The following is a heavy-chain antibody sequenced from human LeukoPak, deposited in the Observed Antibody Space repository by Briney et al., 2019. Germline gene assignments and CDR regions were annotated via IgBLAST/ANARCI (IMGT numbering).Heavy chain of an antibody. CDR2: ISYDGSNK. CDR1: GFTFSSYA. V-gene: IGHV3-30*04. Sequence: GGSLRLSCAASGFTFSSYAMHWVRQAPGKGLEWVAVISYDGSNKYYADSVKGRFTISRDNSKNTLYLQMNSLRAEDTAVYYCASTYDSSGYYPFDYWGQETLVTVSS. J-gene: IGHJ4*02. CDR3: ASTYDSSGYYPFDY. D-gene: IGHD3-22*01.